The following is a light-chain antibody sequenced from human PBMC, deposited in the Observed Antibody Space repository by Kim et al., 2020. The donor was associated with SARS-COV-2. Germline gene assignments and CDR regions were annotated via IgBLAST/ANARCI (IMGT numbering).Light chain of an antibody. V-gene: IGKV3-11*01. CDR1: QSVSSN. CDR3: KQRGNGPIT. J-gene: IGKJ5*01. Sequence: EIVLTQSPATLSLSPGERATLSCRASQSVSSNLAWYQQKPAQAPRLLIYDASNRATGIPARFSGSGSGTDFTLTISSLEPDDFAVYYCKQRGNGPITFVQGTRLEIK. CDR2: DAS.